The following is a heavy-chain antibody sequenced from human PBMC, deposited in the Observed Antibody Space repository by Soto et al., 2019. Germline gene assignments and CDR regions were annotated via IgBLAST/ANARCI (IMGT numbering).Heavy chain of an antibody. D-gene: IGHD1-26*01. CDR1: GYTFSSYD. J-gene: IGHJ4*02. Sequence: QVQLVQSGAEVKKPGASVKVSCKASGYTFSSYDINWVRQATGQGLEWTGWMSPNSGNTGYAQNFQARVTMTRDTSISTAYMELSSLTSEDTARYYCARGIDAGVDYWGQGTLVTVSA. CDR2: MSPNSGNT. V-gene: IGHV1-8*01. CDR3: ARGIDAGVDY.